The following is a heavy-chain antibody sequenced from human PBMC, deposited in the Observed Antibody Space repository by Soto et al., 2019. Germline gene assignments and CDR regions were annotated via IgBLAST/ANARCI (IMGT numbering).Heavy chain of an antibody. D-gene: IGHD2-15*01. CDR1: GYTFTSYA. J-gene: IGHJ4*02. CDR3: ARSAMRYCSGGSCYSSFDY. V-gene: IGHV1-3*01. CDR2: INAGNGNT. Sequence: ASVNVSCKASGYTFTSYAMHWVRQAPGQRLEWMGWINAGNGNTKYSQKFQGRVTITRDTSASTAYMELSSLRSEDTAVYYCARSAMRYCSGGSCYSSFDYWGQGTLVTVSS.